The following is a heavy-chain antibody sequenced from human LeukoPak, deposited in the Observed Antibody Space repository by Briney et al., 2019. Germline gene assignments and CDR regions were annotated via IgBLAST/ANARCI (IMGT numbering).Heavy chain of an antibody. CDR3: ARDESSSSSVTDAFDI. Sequence: GGSLRLSCAASGFTFDDYGMSWVRQAPGKGLEWVSGINWNGGSTGYADSVKGRFTISRDNAKNSLYLQMNSLRAEDTAVYYCARDESSSSSVTDAFDIWGQGTMVTVSS. CDR1: GFTFDDYG. CDR2: INWNGGST. V-gene: IGHV3-20*04. D-gene: IGHD2-2*01. J-gene: IGHJ3*02.